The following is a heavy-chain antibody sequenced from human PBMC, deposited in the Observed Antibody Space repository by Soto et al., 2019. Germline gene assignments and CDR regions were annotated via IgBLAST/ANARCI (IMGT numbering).Heavy chain of an antibody. D-gene: IGHD2-15*01. V-gene: IGHV1-18*01. CDR2: ISAYNGNT. J-gene: IGHJ4*02. CDR1: GYTFTSYV. Sequence: QVQLVQSGAEVKKPGASVKVSCKASGYTFTSYVISWVRQAPGQGLEWMGGISAYNGNTNYAQKLQGRVTMTTDTSTSTAYMELRSQRSDDTAVYYCVVAAQPYYFDYWGQGTLVTVSS. CDR3: VVAAQPYYFDY.